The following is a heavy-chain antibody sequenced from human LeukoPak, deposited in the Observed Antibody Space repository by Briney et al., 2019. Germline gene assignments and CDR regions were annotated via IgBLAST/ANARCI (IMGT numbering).Heavy chain of an antibody. D-gene: IGHD6-6*01. J-gene: IGHJ4*02. Sequence: QAGGSLRLSCAASGFTFSSYSMNWVRQAPGKGLEWVSYISSSSSTIYYADSVKGRFTISRDNVKNSLYLQMNSLRAEDTAVYYCARGRDSSSSYPGYWGQGTLVTVSS. CDR3: ARGRDSSSSYPGY. CDR1: GFTFSSYS. CDR2: ISSSSSTI. V-gene: IGHV3-48*01.